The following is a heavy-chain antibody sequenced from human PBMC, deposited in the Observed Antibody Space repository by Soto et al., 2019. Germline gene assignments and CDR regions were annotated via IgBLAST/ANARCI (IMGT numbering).Heavy chain of an antibody. Sequence: EVQLVESGGGLVQPGGSLRLSCAASGFTFGDYCMTWVRQAPGKGLEWVANIKQDGTELYYVDSVRGRFTISRDNAKDSLYLQMNSLRAEDTAVYYCARDGNGVDFWGQRTTVTVSS. J-gene: IGHJ6*02. V-gene: IGHV3-7*05. CDR1: GFTFGDYC. CDR2: IKQDGTEL. D-gene: IGHD1-26*01. CDR3: ARDGNGVDF.